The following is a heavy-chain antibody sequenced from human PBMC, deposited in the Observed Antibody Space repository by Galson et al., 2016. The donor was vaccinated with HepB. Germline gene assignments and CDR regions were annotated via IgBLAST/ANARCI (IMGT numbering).Heavy chain of an antibody. CDR2: MSPNSGNT. V-gene: IGHV1-8*02. CDR1: GYTFPSYG. J-gene: IGHJ5*02. D-gene: IGHD4-23*01. CDR3: ARDYGGNSGWFDP. Sequence: SVKVSCKASGYTFPSYGISWVRQAPGQGLEWLGWMSPNSGNTGYAQNFQGRVTLTRDTSISTAYMELSSLRSDDTAVYYCARDYGGNSGWFDPWGQGTLVTVSS.